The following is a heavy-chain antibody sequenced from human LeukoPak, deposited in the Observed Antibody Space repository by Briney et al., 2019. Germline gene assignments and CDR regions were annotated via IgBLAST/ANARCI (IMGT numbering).Heavy chain of an antibody. Sequence: VASVKVSCKASEYSFNSYYMHWVRQAPGQGLEWMGMINPGGGTTTHTQKFQGRVTMTSDTSTSTVHMQLSSLRSDDTAIYYCATDSSGWFPPHYFYYAMDVWGQGTTITVSS. J-gene: IGHJ6*02. D-gene: IGHD6-19*01. CDR2: INPGGGTT. CDR3: ATDSSGWFPPHYFYYAMDV. V-gene: IGHV1-46*02. CDR1: EYSFNSYY.